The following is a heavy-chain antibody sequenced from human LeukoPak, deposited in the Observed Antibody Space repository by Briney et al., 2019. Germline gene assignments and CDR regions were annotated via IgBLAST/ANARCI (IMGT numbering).Heavy chain of an antibody. CDR1: GYTFIGYY. CDR3: ARHCSGTSCYTTSDY. Sequence: GASVKVSCKASGYTFIGYYMHWVRQAPGQGLEWMGWINPNSGGTNYAQKFQGRVTMTRDTSISTAYVELSRLRSDDTAVYYCARHCSGTSCYTTSDYWGQGTLVTVSS. J-gene: IGHJ4*02. CDR2: INPNSGGT. D-gene: IGHD2-2*02. V-gene: IGHV1-2*02.